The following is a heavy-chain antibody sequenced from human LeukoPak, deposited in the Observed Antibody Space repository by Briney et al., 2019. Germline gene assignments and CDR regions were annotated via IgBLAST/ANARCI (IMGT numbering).Heavy chain of an antibody. D-gene: IGHD1-26*01. CDR1: GFTFSSYS. Sequence: GGSLRLSCAASGFTFSSYSMNWVRQAPGKGLEWVSSISSSSSYIYYADSVKGRFTISRANAKNSLYLQMNSLRAEDTAVYYCARDESSGSYLNWFDPWGQGTLVTVSS. J-gene: IGHJ5*02. V-gene: IGHV3-21*01. CDR3: ARDESSGSYLNWFDP. CDR2: ISSSSSYI.